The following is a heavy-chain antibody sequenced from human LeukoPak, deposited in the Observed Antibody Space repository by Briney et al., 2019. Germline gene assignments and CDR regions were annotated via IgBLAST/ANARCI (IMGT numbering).Heavy chain of an antibody. D-gene: IGHD6-19*01. J-gene: IGHJ4*02. CDR1: GYTFTSYD. CDR2: MNPNSGNT. V-gene: IGHV1-8*03. CDR3: ASPPYSSGWYLHYFDY. Sequence: ASVKVSCKASGYTFTSYDINWVRQATGQGLEWMGWMNPNSGNTGYAQKFQGRVTITRNTSISTAYMELSSLRSEDTAVYYCASPPYSSGWYLHYFDYWGQGTLVTVSS.